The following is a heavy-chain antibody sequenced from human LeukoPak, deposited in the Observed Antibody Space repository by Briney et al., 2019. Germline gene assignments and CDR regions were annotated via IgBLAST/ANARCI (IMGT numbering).Heavy chain of an antibody. J-gene: IGHJ4*02. D-gene: IGHD6-19*01. Sequence: SETLSLICSASGASTISSYWSWIRQSPGRTLEWIGHIYNGRNTKYNPSLTSRVTISVDTSKNQFSLRMTSVTAADTAILYCAQTSGWPGFDFWGPRAPVAVSS. V-gene: IGHV4-59*08. CDR1: GASTISSY. CDR2: IYNGRNT. CDR3: AQTSGWPGFDF.